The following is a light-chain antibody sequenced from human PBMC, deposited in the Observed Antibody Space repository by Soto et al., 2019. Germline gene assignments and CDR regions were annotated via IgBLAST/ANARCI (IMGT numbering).Light chain of an antibody. CDR3: QQYAYWPET. V-gene: IGKV3D-15*01. J-gene: IGKJ1*01. CDR1: QSVRTN. Sequence: EVMMTQFPDTVSVTPGETVTLSCGASQSVRTNLAWYQQRPGQAPRLLIHYSSTRASDIPARFSGSGSGTNFTFAISSLQSEDFAVYYCQQYAYWPETFGQGTKVDIK. CDR2: YSS.